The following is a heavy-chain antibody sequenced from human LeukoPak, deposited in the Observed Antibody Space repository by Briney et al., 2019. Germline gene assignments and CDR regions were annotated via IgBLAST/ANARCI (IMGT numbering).Heavy chain of an antibody. CDR1: GGTFSSYA. Sequence: WASVKVSCKASGGTFSSYAISWVRQAPGQGLEWMGGIIPIFGTANYAQKFQGRVTITADESTSTAYMELSSLRSEDTAVYYCARGVVVVVAATPEDYYYYMDVWGKGTTVTISS. J-gene: IGHJ6*03. CDR3: ARGVVVVVAATPEDYYYYMDV. D-gene: IGHD2-15*01. CDR2: IIPIFGTA. V-gene: IGHV1-69*13.